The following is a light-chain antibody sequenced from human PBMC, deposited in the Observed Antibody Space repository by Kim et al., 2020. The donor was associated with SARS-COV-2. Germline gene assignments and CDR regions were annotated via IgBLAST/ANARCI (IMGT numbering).Light chain of an antibody. CDR3: SSYTSSSTVV. CDR1: SSDVGAYNY. Sequence: GQSITISCTGTSSDVGAYNYVSWYQQHPGKAPKLMIYDVSKRPSGVSNRFSGSKSGNTASLTVSCLQAEDEADYYCSSYTSSSTVVFGGGTQLTVL. CDR2: DVS. V-gene: IGLV2-14*04. J-gene: IGLJ2*01.